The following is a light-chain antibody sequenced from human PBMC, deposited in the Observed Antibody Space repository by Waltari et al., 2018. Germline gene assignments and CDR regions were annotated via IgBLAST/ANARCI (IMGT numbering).Light chain of an antibody. Sequence: DVVMTQTPLSSPVTLGQPASISCRSSQSLVHSDGSTYLSWLQQRPGQPPRLLIYKTSNRFSGVPDRFSGSGAGTGFTLKISRVEAEDVGFYYCMQTTQFPHTFGQGTKLEIK. J-gene: IGKJ2*01. CDR3: MQTTQFPHT. CDR1: QSLVHSDGSTY. V-gene: IGKV2-24*01. CDR2: KTS.